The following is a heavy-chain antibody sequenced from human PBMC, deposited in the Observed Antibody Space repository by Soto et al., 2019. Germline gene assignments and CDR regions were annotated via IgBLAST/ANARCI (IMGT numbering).Heavy chain of an antibody. D-gene: IGHD2-15*01. CDR2: INPNSGGT. CDR3: AREAVVAADNYYYYYGMDV. J-gene: IGHJ6*02. Sequence: ASVKVSCKASGYTFTGYYMHWVRQAPGQGLEWMGWINPNSGGTNYAQKFQGWVTMTRHTSISTAYMELSRLRSDDTAVYYCAREAVVAADNYYYYYGMDVWGQGTTVTVSS. CDR1: GYTFTGYY. V-gene: IGHV1-2*04.